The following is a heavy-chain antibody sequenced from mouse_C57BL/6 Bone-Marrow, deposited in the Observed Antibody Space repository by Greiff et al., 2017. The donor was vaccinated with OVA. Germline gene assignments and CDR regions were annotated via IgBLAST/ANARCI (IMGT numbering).Heavy chain of an antibody. CDR2: SRNKANDYTT. J-gene: IGHJ2*01. CDR3: ARGGSCGYFDY. Sequence: EVQLVESGGGLVQSGRSLRLSCATSGFTFSDFYMEWVRQAPGKGLEWIAASRNKANDYTTEYSASVKGRFIVSRDTSQSILYLQMNALRAEDTAIYYCARGGSCGYFDYWGQGTTLTVSS. CDR1: GFTFSDFY. V-gene: IGHV7-1*01.